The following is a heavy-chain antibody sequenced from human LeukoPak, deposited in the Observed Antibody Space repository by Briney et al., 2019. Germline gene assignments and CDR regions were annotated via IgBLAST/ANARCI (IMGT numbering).Heavy chain of an antibody. CDR1: GFTFSSYA. D-gene: IGHD3-22*01. CDR2: ISSNGGST. V-gene: IGHV3-64*01. CDR3: ARDHIKSGLINDSSGYCR. J-gene: IGHJ4*02. Sequence: GGSLRLSWAASGFTFSSYAMHWVRQAPGKGLEYVLAISSNGGSTYYANSVRGGFTISRDNSKNTLYLQMGSLRAEDMAVYYCARDHIKSGLINDSSGYCRGGQGTLVTVSS.